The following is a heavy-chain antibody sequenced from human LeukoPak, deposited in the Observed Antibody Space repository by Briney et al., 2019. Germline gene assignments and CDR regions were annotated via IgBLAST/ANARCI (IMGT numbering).Heavy chain of an antibody. CDR2: ISGSGGST. CDR1: GFTFSSYA. D-gene: IGHD6-13*01. V-gene: IGHV3-23*01. CDR3: AKAQGDDSSSWYGDYYYGMDV. J-gene: IGHJ6*02. Sequence: GGSLRLSCAASGFTFSSYAMSWVRQAPGKGLEWVSAISGSGGSTYYADSMKGRFTISRDNSKNTLYLQMNSLRAEDTAVYYCAKAQGDDSSSWYGDYYYGMDVWGQGTTVTVSS.